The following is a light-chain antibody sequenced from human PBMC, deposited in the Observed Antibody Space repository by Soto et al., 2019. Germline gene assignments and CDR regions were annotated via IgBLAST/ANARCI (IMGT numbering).Light chain of an antibody. Sequence: DIVMTQSPLSLPVTPGEPASISCRSSQSLLNRNGQNCLDWYLQKPGQSPQLLIHMGFIRASGVPDRFSGSGSGTYFTLTISRVEAEDVGVYYCMQALESPPTFGGGTKVDI. V-gene: IGKV2-28*01. J-gene: IGKJ4*01. CDR1: QSLLNRNGQNC. CDR3: MQALESPPT. CDR2: MGF.